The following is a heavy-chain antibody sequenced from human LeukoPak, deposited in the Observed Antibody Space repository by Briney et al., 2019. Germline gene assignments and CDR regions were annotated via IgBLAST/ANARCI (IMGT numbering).Heavy chain of an antibody. J-gene: IGHJ4*02. CDR1: GFTFSSYA. V-gene: IGHV3-23*01. D-gene: IGHD4-11*01. CDR2: ISGSGGST. Sequence: GGSLRLSCAASGFTFSSYAMSWVRQAPGKGLEWVSAISGSGGSTYYADSVKGRFTISRDNSKNTLYLQMNSLRAEDTAVYYCAKDRSSVRYSNYLHYFDYWGQGTLVTVSS. CDR3: AKDRSSVRYSNYLHYFDY.